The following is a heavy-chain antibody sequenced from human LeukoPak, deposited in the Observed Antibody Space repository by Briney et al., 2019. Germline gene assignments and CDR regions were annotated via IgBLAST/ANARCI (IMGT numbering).Heavy chain of an antibody. V-gene: IGHV3-9*01. Sequence: PGRSLRLSCAASGFTFDDYAMHWVRQAPGKGLEWVSGISWNSGSIGYADSVKGRFTISRDSAKNSLYLQMNSLRAEDTALYYCTKDYYGSGSYRAKCFDYWGQGTLVTVSS. J-gene: IGHJ4*02. CDR3: TKDYYGSGSYRAKCFDY. CDR2: ISWNSGSI. CDR1: GFTFDDYA. D-gene: IGHD3-10*01.